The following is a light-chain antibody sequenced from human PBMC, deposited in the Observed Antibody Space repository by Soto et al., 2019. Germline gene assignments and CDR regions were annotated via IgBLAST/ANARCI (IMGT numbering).Light chain of an antibody. V-gene: IGKV4-1*01. J-gene: IGKJ4*01. CDR2: WAS. Sequence: DIVMTQSPDSLAVSLGERATINCKSSQSVLYSSDNKNYLAWYQQKPGQSPKLLFYWASTRESGVSARFSGSGSGTDFSLTISSLQAEDVAVYFCQQYYKTPLSSGGGTKVEIK. CDR3: QQYYKTPLS. CDR1: QSVLYSSDNKNY.